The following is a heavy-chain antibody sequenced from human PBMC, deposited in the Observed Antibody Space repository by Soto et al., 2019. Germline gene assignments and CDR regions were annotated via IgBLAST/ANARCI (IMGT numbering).Heavy chain of an antibody. J-gene: IGHJ3*02. D-gene: IGHD3-22*01. CDR2: IYYSGST. V-gene: IGHV4-39*01. CDR1: GGSISSSSYY. Sequence: PSETLSLTCTVSGGSISSSSYYWGWIRQPPGKGMEWIGSIYYSGSTYYNPSLKSRVTISVDTSKNQFSLKLSSVTAADTAVYYCARFFGFTMIVVVTGDAFDIWGQGTMVTVSS. CDR3: ARFFGFTMIVVVTGDAFDI.